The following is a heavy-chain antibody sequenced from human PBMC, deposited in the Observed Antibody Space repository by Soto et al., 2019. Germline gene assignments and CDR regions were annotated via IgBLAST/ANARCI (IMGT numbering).Heavy chain of an antibody. CDR2: IIPIFGTA. CDR1: GCTFSSYA. D-gene: IGHD3-16*01. J-gene: IGHJ4*02. Sequence: TVKVSFKASGCTFSSYAISWLRQAPGQGLEWMGGIIPIFGTANSAQKFQGRVTITADESTSTAYMELSSLRSENTSVYYCQREDRPAVWDYRGQATLVTVSS. V-gene: IGHV1-69*13. CDR3: QREDRPAVWDY.